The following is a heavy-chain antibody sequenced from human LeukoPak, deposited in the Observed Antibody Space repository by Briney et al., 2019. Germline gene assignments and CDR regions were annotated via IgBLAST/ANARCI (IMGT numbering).Heavy chain of an antibody. CDR2: INHSGST. V-gene: IGHV4-34*01. CDR3: ARDPMVTGY. CDR1: GESFSGYY. Sequence: PSETLSLTCAVYGESFSGYYWSWIRQPPGKGLEWIGEINHSGSTNYNPSLKSRVTISVDTSKNQFSLKLSSVTAADTAVYYCARDPMVTGYWGQGTLVTVSS. D-gene: IGHD5-18*01. J-gene: IGHJ4*02.